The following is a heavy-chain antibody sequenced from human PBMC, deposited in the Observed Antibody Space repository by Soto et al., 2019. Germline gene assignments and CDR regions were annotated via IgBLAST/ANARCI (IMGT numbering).Heavy chain of an antibody. CDR1: GFTFSSYA. J-gene: IGHJ3*02. Sequence: EVQLLESGGGLVQPGGSLRLSCEASGFTFSSYAMTWVRQAPGKGLEWVSGISASGGTTYYADSVKGRFTISRDNSRNTLYLQMNSLRAEDAAVYYCAKFAGYSYERVPFDIWGQGTMVTVSS. V-gene: IGHV3-23*01. D-gene: IGHD5-18*01. CDR3: AKFAGYSYERVPFDI. CDR2: ISASGGTT.